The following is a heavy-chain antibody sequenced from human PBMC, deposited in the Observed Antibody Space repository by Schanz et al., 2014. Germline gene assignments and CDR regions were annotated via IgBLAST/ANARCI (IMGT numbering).Heavy chain of an antibody. CDR1: GFTFSSYW. Sequence: EVQLVESGGGFVQPGGSLRLSCAASGFTFSSYWMHWVRQAPGKGLVWVSRINSDGSTTIYADSVKGRFTIFRDNAKNTLYLQMNSLRAEDTAVYYCARPLGPNYYYYGLDVWGQGTTVTVSS. J-gene: IGHJ6*02. CDR3: ARPLGPNYYYYGLDV. CDR2: INSDGSTT. V-gene: IGHV3-74*01.